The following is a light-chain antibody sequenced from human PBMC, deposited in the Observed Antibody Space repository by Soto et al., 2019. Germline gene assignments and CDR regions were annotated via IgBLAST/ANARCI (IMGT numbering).Light chain of an antibody. Sequence: EIVLTQSPATLSLSPGERASLSCRASQTVGRCLAWYQQKPGQSPRLLIYDTSDRAAGIPASVSGGGSGTDFTLTINSLGPEDSAVYYSQQCTAWPGLTFGGGTNAEIK. CDR1: QTVGRC. CDR2: DTS. CDR3: QQCTAWPGLT. J-gene: IGKJ4*01. V-gene: IGKV3-11*01.